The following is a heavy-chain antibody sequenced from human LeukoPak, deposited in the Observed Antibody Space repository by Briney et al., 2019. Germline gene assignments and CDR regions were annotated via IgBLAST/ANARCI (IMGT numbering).Heavy chain of an antibody. J-gene: IGHJ4*02. V-gene: IGHV3-49*04. CDR3: TRVIPPPYVGVRGVLPSFDY. Sequence: PGGSLRLSCSASGFTFADYAMSWVRQAPGEGLEWVGFIRSKAFGGTPEYAASVKGRFTISRDDSKSIAYLQMNSLKIEDTAVYYWTRVIPPPYVGVRGVLPSFDYWGQGALVTVSS. CDR1: GFTFADYA. D-gene: IGHD3-10*01. CDR2: IRSKAFGGTP.